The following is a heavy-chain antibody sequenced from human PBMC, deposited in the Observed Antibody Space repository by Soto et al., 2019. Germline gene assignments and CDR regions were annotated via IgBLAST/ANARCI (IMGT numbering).Heavy chain of an antibody. J-gene: IGHJ5*02. V-gene: IGHV1-8*01. D-gene: IGHD6-6*01. CDR2: MNPNSGNT. Sequence: ASVKVSCKASGYTFTSYDINWVRQATGQGLEWMGWMNPNSGNTGYAQKFQGRVTMTRNTSISTAYMELSSLRSEDTAVYYCARERRVGWIAARRGWFDPWGQGTLVTVS. CDR3: ARERRVGWIAARRGWFDP. CDR1: GYTFTSYD.